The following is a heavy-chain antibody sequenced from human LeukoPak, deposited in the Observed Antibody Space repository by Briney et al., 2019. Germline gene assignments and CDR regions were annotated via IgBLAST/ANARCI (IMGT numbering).Heavy chain of an antibody. J-gene: IGHJ5*02. CDR1: GFTFSSYS. V-gene: IGHV3-48*01. CDR2: ISSSSSTI. D-gene: IGHD4-17*01. Sequence: PGGSLRLSCAASGFTFSSYSMNWVRQAPGKGLEWVPYISSSSSTIYYADSVKGRFTISRDNAKNSLYQQMNSLRAEDTAVYYCARDRRTTVTINWFDPWGQGTLVTVSS. CDR3: ARDRRTTVTINWFDP.